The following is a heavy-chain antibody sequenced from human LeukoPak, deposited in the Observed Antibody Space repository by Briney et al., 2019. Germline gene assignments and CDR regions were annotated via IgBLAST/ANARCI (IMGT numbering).Heavy chain of an antibody. D-gene: IGHD3-22*01. Sequence: SETLSLTCTVSGGSISSSTYYWGWIRQPPGKGLEWIGSLYYSGSTYYNPSLKSRVTISVDTSKNQFSLKLSSVTAADTAVYYCASPGPYYYDSSGYYFDYWGQGTLVTVSS. CDR2: LYYSGST. CDR1: GGSISSSTYY. J-gene: IGHJ4*02. V-gene: IGHV4-39*07. CDR3: ASPGPYYYDSSGYYFDY.